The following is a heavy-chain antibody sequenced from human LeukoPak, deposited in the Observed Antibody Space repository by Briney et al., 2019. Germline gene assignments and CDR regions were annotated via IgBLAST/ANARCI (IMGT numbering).Heavy chain of an antibody. CDR3: ARRVKLPRYYFDY. CDR2: IYYSGST. V-gene: IGHV4-30-4*01. J-gene: IGHJ4*02. CDR1: GGSISSGDYY. Sequence: SETLSLTCTVSGGSISSGDYYWSWIRQPPGKGLEWIGYIYYSGSTYYNPSLKSRVTISVDTSKNQFSLKLSSVTAADTAVYYCARRVKLPRYYFDYWGQGTLVTVSS. D-gene: IGHD6-6*01.